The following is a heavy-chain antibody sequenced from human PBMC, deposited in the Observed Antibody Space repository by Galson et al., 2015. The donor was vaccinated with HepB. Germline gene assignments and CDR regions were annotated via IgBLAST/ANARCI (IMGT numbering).Heavy chain of an antibody. CDR3: VKVRSSVASPY. J-gene: IGHJ4*02. Sequence: LRLSCAASGFTFSSYAMHWVRQAPGKGLEYVSAISSNGGSTYYADSVKGRFTISRDNSKNTLYLQMSSLRAEDTAVYYCVKVRSSVASPYWGQGTLVTVSS. D-gene: IGHD6-19*01. CDR2: ISSNGGST. CDR1: GFTFSSYA. V-gene: IGHV3-64D*06.